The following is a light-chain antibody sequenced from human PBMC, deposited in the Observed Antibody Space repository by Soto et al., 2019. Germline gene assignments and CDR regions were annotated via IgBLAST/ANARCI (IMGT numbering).Light chain of an antibody. CDR2: DVT. CDR3: SSYTTSSTLVV. Sequence: QSALSQPASVSGSPGQSITISCTGASSDVGGFEYVSWYQHQPGKAPKLIIYDVTKRPSGVSNRFSGSKSGNTASLTISGIQAEDEGDYYCSSYTTSSTLVVFGGGTKLTVL. CDR1: SSDVGGFEY. V-gene: IGLV2-14*01. J-gene: IGLJ3*02.